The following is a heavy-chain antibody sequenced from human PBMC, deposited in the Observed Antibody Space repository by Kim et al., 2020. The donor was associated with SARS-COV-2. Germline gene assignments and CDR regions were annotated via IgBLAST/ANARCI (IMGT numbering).Heavy chain of an antibody. D-gene: IGHD1-20*01. V-gene: IGHV3-21*06. J-gene: IGHJ6*02. Sequence: GFLRLSCAASGFTFSSYNMNWVRQVPGKGLEWVSWISSSGSPTYYSDSVQGRVTVSRDNAKNSLFLQMSSLRGDDTAVYFCARDAGLGPYNGMDVWGQGTTVNVSS. CDR2: ISSSGSPT. CDR3: ARDAGLGPYNGMDV. CDR1: GFTFSSYN.